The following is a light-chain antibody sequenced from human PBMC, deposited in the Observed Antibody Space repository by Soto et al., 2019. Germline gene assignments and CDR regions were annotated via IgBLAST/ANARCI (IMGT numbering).Light chain of an antibody. CDR1: QSVSSSY. Sequence: EIVMTQSPATLSVSPGERATLSCRASQSVSSSYLAWYQQKPGQAPRLLIYGASSRATGIPDRFSGSGSGTDFTLTISRLEPEDFAVYYCQQSGTFGQGNKVDIK. J-gene: IGKJ1*01. CDR2: GAS. CDR3: QQSGT. V-gene: IGKV3-20*01.